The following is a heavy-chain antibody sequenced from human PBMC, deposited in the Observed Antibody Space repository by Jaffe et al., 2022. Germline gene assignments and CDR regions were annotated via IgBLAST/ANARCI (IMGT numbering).Heavy chain of an antibody. V-gene: IGHV4-34*01. CDR3: ARGPHSIRCPRFDY. Sequence: QVQLQQWGAGLLKPSETLSLTCAVYGGSFSGYYWSWIRQPPGKGLEWIGEINHSGSTNYNPSLKSRVTISVDTSKNQFSLKLSSVTAADTAVYYCARGPHSIRCPRFDYWGQGTLVTVSS. CDR1: GGSFSGYY. CDR2: INHSGST. D-gene: IGHD2-15*01. J-gene: IGHJ4*02.